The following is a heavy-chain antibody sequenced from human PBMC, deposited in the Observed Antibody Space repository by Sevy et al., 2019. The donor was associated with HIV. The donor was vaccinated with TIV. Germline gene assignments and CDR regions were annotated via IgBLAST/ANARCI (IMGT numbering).Heavy chain of an antibody. CDR3: VRETTMLPRGAFDF. Sequence: GEPLKISCAASGFTFSSYPMHWVRQAPGKGLERVSFISFDGTDKYYADSVKGRFTITRDNSKNTLFLQMNSLRAEDTAFYYCVRETTMLPRGAFDFWGQGTMVTVSS. V-gene: IGHV3-30-3*01. CDR1: GFTFSSYP. J-gene: IGHJ3*01. D-gene: IGHD3-10*01. CDR2: ISFDGTDK.